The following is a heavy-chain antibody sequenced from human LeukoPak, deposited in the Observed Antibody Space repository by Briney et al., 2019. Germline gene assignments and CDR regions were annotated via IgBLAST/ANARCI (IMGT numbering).Heavy chain of an antibody. CDR1: GYSISSGYY. CDR3: ARGVDTAMVPLY. Sequence: SETLSLTCTVSGYSISSGYYWGWIRQPPGKGLEWIGSIYHSGSTYYNPSLKSRVTISVDTSKNQFSLKLSSVTAADTAVYYCARGVDTAMVPLYWGQGTLVTVSS. CDR2: IYHSGST. V-gene: IGHV4-38-2*02. J-gene: IGHJ4*02. D-gene: IGHD5-18*01.